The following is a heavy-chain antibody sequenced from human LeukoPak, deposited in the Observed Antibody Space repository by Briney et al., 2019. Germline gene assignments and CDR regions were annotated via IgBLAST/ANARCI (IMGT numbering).Heavy chain of an antibody. CDR3: ASDYIYSNYVD. CDR2: INSDGRST. Sequence: GGSLRLSCAASGFTFSSYWMHWVRQAPGKGLVGVSRINSDGRSTSYADSVKGRFTISRDNAKNTLYLQMNSLRAEDTAVYYCASDYIYSNYVDWGQGTLVTVS. D-gene: IGHD4-11*01. CDR1: GFTFSSYW. V-gene: IGHV3-74*01. J-gene: IGHJ4*02.